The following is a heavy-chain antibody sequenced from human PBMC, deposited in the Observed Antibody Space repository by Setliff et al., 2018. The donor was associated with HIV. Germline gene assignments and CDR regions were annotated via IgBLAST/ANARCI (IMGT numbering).Heavy chain of an antibody. CDR2: ISPNFGHT. CDR1: GYTFTTYG. Sequence: GASVKVSCKASGYTFTTYGISWVRQAPGHGLEWMGWISPNFGHTNYAQNFLGGVTMTIDTSTSRAYMELRSLRSDDTAMYFCARLGSGWSDSYYYAMDIWGQGTTVTVSS. D-gene: IGHD6-19*01. J-gene: IGHJ6*02. V-gene: IGHV1-18*01. CDR3: ARLGSGWSDSYYYAMDI.